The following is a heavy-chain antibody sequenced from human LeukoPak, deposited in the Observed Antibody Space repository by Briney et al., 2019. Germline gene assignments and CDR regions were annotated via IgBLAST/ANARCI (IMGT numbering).Heavy chain of an antibody. V-gene: IGHV3-74*03. CDR1: GFTLSSYW. CDR2: INSDGSSI. D-gene: IGHD5-12*01. J-gene: IGHJ4*02. Sequence: GGSLRLSCAASGFTLSSYWMHWVRQAPGKGLVWVSRINSDGSSITYADSVKGRFTISRDNAKNTLYLQMNSLRVEDTAVYYCAREGRVSGYDFDCWGQGTLVTVSS. CDR3: AREGRVSGYDFDC.